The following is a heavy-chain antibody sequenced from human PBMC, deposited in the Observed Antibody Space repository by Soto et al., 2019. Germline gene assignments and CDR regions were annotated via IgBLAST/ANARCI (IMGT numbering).Heavy chain of an antibody. CDR3: AKRYDSRWDYIAY. J-gene: IGHJ4*02. Sequence: GGSLRISCAASGFSFSSYGMHWVRQAPGKGLEWVAVISYDESNKYYADSVKGRFTISRDNSKSTLYLQMDSLRAEDTAVYYCAKRYDSRWDYIAYWGQGSLVTVSS. CDR1: GFSFSSYG. D-gene: IGHD6-19*01. V-gene: IGHV3-30*18. CDR2: ISYDESNK.